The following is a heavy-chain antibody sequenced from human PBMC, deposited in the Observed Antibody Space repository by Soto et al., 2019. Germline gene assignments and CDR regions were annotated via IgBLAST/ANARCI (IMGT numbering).Heavy chain of an antibody. V-gene: IGHV2-5*02. CDR3: IQSRCGGDCLQSYASYYYYGMDV. J-gene: IGHJ6*02. Sequence: QITLKESGPTLVKPTQTLTLTCTFSAFSLSTGGVGVGWIRQPPGKALEWVALIYWDDDKRYSPSLRSRLTITKDTSKHPVVLTLTNMDPVDTATYYCIQSRCGGDCLQSYASYYYYGMDVWGQGTTVTVSS. D-gene: IGHD2-21*02. CDR2: IYWDDDK. CDR1: AFSLSTGGVG.